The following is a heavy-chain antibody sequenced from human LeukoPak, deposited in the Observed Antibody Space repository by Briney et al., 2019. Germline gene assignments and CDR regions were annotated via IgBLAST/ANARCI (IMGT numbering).Heavy chain of an antibody. CDR2: ISSNGGST. CDR3: ARDQWATDGY. V-gene: IGHV3-64*01. CDR1: GFTFSSYA. J-gene: IGHJ4*02. Sequence: GGSLRLSCAASGFTFSSYAMHWVRQAPGKGLEYVSAISSNGGSTYYANSVKGRFTISRDNAKNSLYLQMNSLRAENTAVYYCARDQWATDGYWGQGTLVTVSS. D-gene: IGHD5-12*01.